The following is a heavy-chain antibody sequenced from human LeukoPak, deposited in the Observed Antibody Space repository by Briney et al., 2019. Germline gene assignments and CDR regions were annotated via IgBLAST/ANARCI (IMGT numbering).Heavy chain of an antibody. J-gene: IGHJ4*02. CDR2: MRPTDAYT. CDR1: GFSLTNNY. Sequence: GASVRVSCKASGFSLTNNYMHWVRLGPGQGLEWMGYMRPTDAYTGFAPKFQGRVTVTRDTSTNTVYMELSSLRSDDTAVYYCAREGAVALKYFDIWGQGTLVTVSS. D-gene: IGHD6-19*01. CDR3: AREGAVALKYFDI. V-gene: IGHV1-46*01.